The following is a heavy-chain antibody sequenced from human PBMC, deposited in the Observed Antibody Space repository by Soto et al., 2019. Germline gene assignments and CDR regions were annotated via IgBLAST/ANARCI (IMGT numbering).Heavy chain of an antibody. D-gene: IGHD2-2*01. CDR3: TKHLPSKKIQRRWADAFHI. CDR2: VTGRSSST. Sequence: EVRLLESGGGLVQPGGSLRLSCVASGFTFSNYAMSWVRQAPGKGLEWVSVVTGRSSSTYYADSVEGRFIISRDNSRNTLFLQINSLGAEDTAVYYCTKHLPSKKIQRRWADAFHIWGQGTILTVSS. V-gene: IGHV3-23*01. J-gene: IGHJ3*02. CDR1: GFTFSNYA.